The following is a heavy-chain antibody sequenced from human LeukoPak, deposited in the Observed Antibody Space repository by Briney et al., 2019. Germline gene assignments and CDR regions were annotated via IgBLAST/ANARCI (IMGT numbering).Heavy chain of an antibody. D-gene: IGHD3-9*01. CDR2: IYSDGST. CDR1: GDSISYYY. CDR3: ARALLDFDWLLPATFDI. V-gene: IGHV4-4*07. Sequence: SETLSLTCTVSGDSISYYYWSWIRQPAGKGLEWIGRIYSDGSTNYNPSLKSRVTMSLDTSKNQFSLKLNSVTAADTAVYYCARALLDFDWLLPATFDIWGQGTLVTVSS. J-gene: IGHJ3*02.